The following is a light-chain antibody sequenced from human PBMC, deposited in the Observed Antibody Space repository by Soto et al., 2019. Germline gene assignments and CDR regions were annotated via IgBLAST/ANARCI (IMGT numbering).Light chain of an antibody. CDR2: GAS. Sequence: IQLTQSPSSLSASVGARVTITCRASKGISSFLAWYQQTPGRAPKLLIYGASTLQSGVPSRFSGSGSGTDFSLTISSLQPEDFATYYCQQLNSFPIAFGPGTKLEIQ. CDR1: KGISSF. V-gene: IGKV1-9*01. J-gene: IGKJ3*01. CDR3: QQLNSFPIA.